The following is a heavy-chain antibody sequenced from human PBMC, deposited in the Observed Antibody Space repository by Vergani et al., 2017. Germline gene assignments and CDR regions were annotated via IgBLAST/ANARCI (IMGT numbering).Heavy chain of an antibody. CDR1: GGTFSSYT. CDR3: ARGPYGSGSYFVVQFDY. CDR2: IIPILGIA. Sequence: QVQLVQSGAEVKKPGSSVKVSCKASGGTFSSYTISWVRQAPGQGLEWMGRIIPILGIANYAQKFQGRVTITVDKSTSTAYMELSSLRSEDTAVYYCARGPYGSGSYFVVQFDYWGQGTLVTVSS. D-gene: IGHD3-10*01. J-gene: IGHJ4*02. V-gene: IGHV1-69*02.